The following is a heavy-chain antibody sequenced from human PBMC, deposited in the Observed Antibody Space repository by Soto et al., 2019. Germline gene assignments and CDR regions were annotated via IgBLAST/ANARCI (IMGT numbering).Heavy chain of an antibody. Sequence: QITLKESGPTLVKPTQTLTLTCTFSGFSLSTTAVGVGWIRQPPGRALEWLALIYWDDDKRYSPSLKSRLTTXKXPXRNQVVLTMTNMDPVDTATYYCAHIAYAWVLGGFDYWGQGTLVTVSS. D-gene: IGHD3-16*01. CDR1: GFSLSTTAVG. CDR2: IYWDDDK. CDR3: AHIAYAWVLGGFDY. V-gene: IGHV2-5*02. J-gene: IGHJ4*02.